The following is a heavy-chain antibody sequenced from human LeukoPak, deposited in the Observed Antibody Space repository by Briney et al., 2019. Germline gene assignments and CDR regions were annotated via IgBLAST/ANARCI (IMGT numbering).Heavy chain of an antibody. D-gene: IGHD6-19*01. CDR2: IYYSGST. CDR3: ARSSIAVAGPYYFDY. J-gene: IGHJ4*02. V-gene: IGHV4-39*01. CDR1: GGSISSSSYY. Sequence: SETLSLTCTVSGGSISSSSYYWGWIRQPPGKGLEWIGSIYYSGSTYYSPSLKSRVTISADTSKNQFSLKLSSVTAADTAVYYCARSSIAVAGPYYFDYWGQGTLVTVSS.